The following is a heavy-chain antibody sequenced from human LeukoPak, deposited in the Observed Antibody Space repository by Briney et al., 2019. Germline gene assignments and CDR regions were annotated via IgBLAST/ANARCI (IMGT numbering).Heavy chain of an antibody. CDR3: ARDRGSTEFDY. Sequence: GGSLRLSCAASGFTFSSYAMSWVRQAPGKGLEWVSAISSSGGSTYYADSVKGRFTISRDNSKNTLYLQMNSLRAEDTAVYFCARDRGSTEFDYWGQGTLVTVSS. D-gene: IGHD1-26*01. CDR2: ISSSGGST. J-gene: IGHJ4*02. V-gene: IGHV3-23*01. CDR1: GFTFSSYA.